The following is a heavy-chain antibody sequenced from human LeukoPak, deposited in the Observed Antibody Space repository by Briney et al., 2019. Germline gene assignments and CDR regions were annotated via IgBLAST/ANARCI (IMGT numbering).Heavy chain of an antibody. V-gene: IGHV4-59*01. Sequence: SGTLSLTCTVSGGSISSYYWSWIRQPPGKGLEWIGYIYYSGSTNYNPSLKSRVTISVDTSKNQFSLKLSSVTAADTAVYYCARGYDILTGYYEGYYLDYWGQGTLVTVSS. D-gene: IGHD3-9*01. CDR1: GGSISSYY. CDR3: ARGYDILTGYYEGYYLDY. CDR2: IYYSGST. J-gene: IGHJ4*02.